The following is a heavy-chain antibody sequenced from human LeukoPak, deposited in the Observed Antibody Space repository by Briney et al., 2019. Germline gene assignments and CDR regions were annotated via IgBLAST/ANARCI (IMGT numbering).Heavy chain of an antibody. J-gene: IGHJ4*02. Sequence: ASVKVSCKASGYSFTSYAMNWVRQAPGQGLEYMGWINTDSGNPSYAQGFTGRFVFSLDTSVSTAYLQISSLKSEDTAVYYCSRSRIAVAGTPVDYWGQGTQDTVSS. CDR1: GYSFTSYA. CDR3: SRSRIAVAGTPVDY. D-gene: IGHD6-19*01. CDR2: INTDSGNP. V-gene: IGHV7-4-1*02.